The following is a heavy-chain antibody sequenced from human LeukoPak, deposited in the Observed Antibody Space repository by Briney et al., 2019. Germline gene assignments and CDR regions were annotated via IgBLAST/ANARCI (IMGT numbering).Heavy chain of an antibody. J-gene: IGHJ5*02. Sequence: ASVKVSCKASGYTFTGYYIHWVRQAPGQGLEWMGWINSNSGGTNYAQKFQGRVTVTRDTSISTIYMELSSLRSDDTAVYFCARGGTYNWFDPWGQGTLVTVSP. D-gene: IGHD3-16*01. CDR3: ARGGTYNWFDP. CDR2: INSNSGGT. CDR1: GYTFTGYY. V-gene: IGHV1-2*02.